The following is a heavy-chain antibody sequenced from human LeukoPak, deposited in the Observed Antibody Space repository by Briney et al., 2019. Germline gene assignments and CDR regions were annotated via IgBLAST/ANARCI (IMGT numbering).Heavy chain of an antibody. J-gene: IGHJ4*02. D-gene: IGHD3-22*01. Sequence: ASVKVSCKASGYTFTSYGISWVRQAPGQGLEWMGWINAGNGNTKYSQKFQGRVTITRDTSASTAYMELSSLRSEDTAVYYCARLDSSGYSLYWGQGTLVTVSS. V-gene: IGHV1-3*01. CDR2: INAGNGNT. CDR1: GYTFTSYG. CDR3: ARLDSSGYSLY.